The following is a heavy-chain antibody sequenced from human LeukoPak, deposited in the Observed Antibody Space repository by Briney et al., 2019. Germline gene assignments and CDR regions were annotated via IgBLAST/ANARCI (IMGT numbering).Heavy chain of an antibody. V-gene: IGHV3-33*01. CDR3: AREVITAATHNNWFDP. J-gene: IGHJ5*02. D-gene: IGHD6-13*01. CDR2: IWYDGSNK. Sequence: QPGRSLRLSCAASGFTFSSYGMHWVRQAPGKGLEWVAVIWYDGSNKYYADSVKGRFTISRDNSKNTLYLQMNSLRAEDTAVYYCAREVITAATHNNWFDPWGQGTLVTVSS. CDR1: GFTFSSYG.